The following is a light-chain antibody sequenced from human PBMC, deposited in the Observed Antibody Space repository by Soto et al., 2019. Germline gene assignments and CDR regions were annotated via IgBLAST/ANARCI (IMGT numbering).Light chain of an antibody. J-gene: IGKJ4*01. CDR2: AAS. CDR3: QQSYSTPLT. V-gene: IGKV1-39*01. CDR1: QGISSY. Sequence: TQLTQSPSSLSASVGDRVTITCRASQGISSYLNWYQQKPGKAPKLLIYAASSLQSGVPSRFSGSGSGTDFTLTISSLQPEDFATYYCQQSYSTPLTFGGGTKVDIX.